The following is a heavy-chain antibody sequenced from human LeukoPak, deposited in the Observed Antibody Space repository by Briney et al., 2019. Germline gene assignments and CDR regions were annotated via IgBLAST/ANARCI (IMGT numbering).Heavy chain of an antibody. CDR1: GFSFSTHN. D-gene: IGHD3-22*01. CDR3: VRDNSRGQSLGVIY. J-gene: IGHJ4*02. CDR2: INADSSTI. Sequence: PGGSLRLSCAASGFSFSTHNMNWVRQAPGKGLQWISYINADSSTIQYADSVRGRFTTSRDNAKNSLYLQMNSLRAEDTAVYYRVRDNSRGQSLGVIYWGQGSLVTVSS. V-gene: IGHV3-48*01.